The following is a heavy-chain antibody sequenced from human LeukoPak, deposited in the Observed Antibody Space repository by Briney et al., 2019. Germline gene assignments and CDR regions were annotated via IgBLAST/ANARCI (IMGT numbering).Heavy chain of an antibody. D-gene: IGHD6-13*01. J-gene: IGHJ6*03. CDR2: INPSGGST. V-gene: IGHV1-46*01. CDR3: AREDGSSSWYYYYYYYMDV. CDR1: GYTFTGDY. Sequence: ASVKVPCKASGYTFTGDYMHWVRQAPGQGLEWMGIINPSGGSTSYAQKFQGRVTMTRDMSTSTVYMELSSLRSEDTAVYYCAREDGSSSWYYYYYYYMDVWGKGATVTVSS.